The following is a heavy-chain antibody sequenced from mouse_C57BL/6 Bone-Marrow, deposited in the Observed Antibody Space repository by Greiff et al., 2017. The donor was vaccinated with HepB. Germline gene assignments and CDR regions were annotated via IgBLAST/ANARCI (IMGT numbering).Heavy chain of an antibody. Sequence: VQLQQSGPVLVKPGASVKMSCKASGYTFTDYYMNWVKQSHGKSLEWIGVINPYNGGTSYNQKFKGKATLTVDKSSSTAYMELNSLTSEDSAVYYCARPDYYGSSYLGYFDVWGAGTTVTVSS. J-gene: IGHJ1*01. D-gene: IGHD1-1*01. CDR1: GYTFTDYY. CDR3: ARPDYYGSSYLGYFDV. CDR2: INPYNGGT. V-gene: IGHV1-19*01.